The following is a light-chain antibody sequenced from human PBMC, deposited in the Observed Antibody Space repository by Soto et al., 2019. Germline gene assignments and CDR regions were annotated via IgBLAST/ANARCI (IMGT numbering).Light chain of an antibody. J-gene: IGLJ1*01. CDR2: VTN. CDR1: TSNIGENS. CDR3: AEWDGRWNGHV. V-gene: IGLV1-44*01. Sequence: QSALTQPPSVSGTPGQGVTISCSGSTSNIGENSVGWFQQLPGTAPKVVIYVTNKRPSGVPDRFSGSKSGTSAYLAISGLQSEDEADYYCAEWDGRWNGHVCGTGTKVTVL.